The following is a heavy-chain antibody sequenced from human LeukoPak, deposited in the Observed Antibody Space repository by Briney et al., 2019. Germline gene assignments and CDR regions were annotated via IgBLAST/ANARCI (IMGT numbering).Heavy chain of an antibody. J-gene: IGHJ3*02. D-gene: IGHD4-17*01. CDR2: INPNSGGT. CDR3: ARTMTTVTTEGAFDI. V-gene: IGHV1-2*06. Sequence: GASVKVSCKASGYTFTGYYMHWVRQAPGQGLEWMGRINPNSGGTNYAQKFQGRVTMTRDTSISTAYMELSRLRSDDTAVYYCARTMTTVTTEGAFDIWGQGTMVTVSS. CDR1: GYTFTGYY.